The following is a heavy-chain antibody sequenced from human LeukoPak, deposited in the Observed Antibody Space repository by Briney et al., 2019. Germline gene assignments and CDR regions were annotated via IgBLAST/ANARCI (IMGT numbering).Heavy chain of an antibody. CDR1: GFTFNTYS. CDR3: ARGATDVTRWFDP. V-gene: IGHV3-21*01. J-gene: IGHJ5*02. Sequence: PGGSLRLSCAASGFTFNTYSMSWVRQAPGKGLEWVSIISRASESIFYADLVKGRFTISRDNAKNSLYLQMNGLRAEDTAVYYCARGATDVTRWFDPWGQGTRVTVSS. CDR2: ISRASESI. D-gene: IGHD1-1*01.